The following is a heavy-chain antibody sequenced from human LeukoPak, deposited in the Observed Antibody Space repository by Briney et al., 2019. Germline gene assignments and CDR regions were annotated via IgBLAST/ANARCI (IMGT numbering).Heavy chain of an antibody. J-gene: IGHJ1*01. CDR1: GGSFSGYY. Sequence: SETLSLTCAVYGGSFSGYYWSWIRQPPGKGLEWIGEINHSGSTNYNPSLKSRVTISVDTSKNQFSLKLSSETAADTAVYYCARGRGSSGSYLRHWGQGTLVTVSS. CDR3: ARGRGSSGSYLRH. D-gene: IGHD1-26*01. V-gene: IGHV4-34*01. CDR2: INHSGST.